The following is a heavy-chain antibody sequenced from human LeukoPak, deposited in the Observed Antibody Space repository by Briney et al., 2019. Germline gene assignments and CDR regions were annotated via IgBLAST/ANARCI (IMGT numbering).Heavy chain of an antibody. CDR2: IGISSGNT. CDR3: ARDHNYAFDN. D-gene: IGHD1-1*01. V-gene: IGHV3-48*04. J-gene: IGHJ4*02. CDR1: GFTFNDYS. Sequence: PTGGSLRLSCSTSGFTFNDYSMNWVRQAPGKGLEWISYIGISSGNTKYADSVKGRFTISGDNAKNSLYLQMNSLRVEDTAVYYCARDHNYAFDNWGQGTLVTVSS.